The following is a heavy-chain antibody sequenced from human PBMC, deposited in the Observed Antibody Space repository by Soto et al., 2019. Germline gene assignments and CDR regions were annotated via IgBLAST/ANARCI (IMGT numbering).Heavy chain of an antibody. D-gene: IGHD6-19*01. CDR1: GFTFSSYG. Sequence: GGSLRLSCAASGFTFSSYGMHWVRQAPGKGLEWVAVIWYDGSNKYYADSVKGRFTISRDNSKNTLYLQMNSLRAEDTAVYYCARDKGQWLVKDWFDPWGQGTLVTVSS. CDR2: IWYDGSNK. CDR3: ARDKGQWLVKDWFDP. V-gene: IGHV3-33*01. J-gene: IGHJ5*02.